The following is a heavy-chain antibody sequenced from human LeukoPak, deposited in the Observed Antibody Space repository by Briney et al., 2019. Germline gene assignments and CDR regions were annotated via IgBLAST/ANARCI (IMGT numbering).Heavy chain of an antibody. Sequence: SETLSLTCTVSGGSISSYNWSWIRQPPGQGLEWIGYIYYSGSTNYNPSLKSRVTISVDTSKNQFSLKLSSVTAADTAVYYCARHLPPFDPWGQGTLVTVSS. J-gene: IGHJ5*02. CDR2: IYYSGST. V-gene: IGHV4-59*08. CDR3: ARHLPPFDP. CDR1: GGSISSYN.